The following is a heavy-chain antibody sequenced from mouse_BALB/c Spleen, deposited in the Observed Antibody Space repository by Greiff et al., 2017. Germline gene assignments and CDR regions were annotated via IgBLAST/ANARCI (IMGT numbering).Heavy chain of an antibody. V-gene: IGHV2-4-1*01. D-gene: IGHD1-1*01. CDR1: GFSLTSYG. CDR2: IWSGGST. CDR3: ARQEGYYGSSYNWYFDV. Sequence: VQLKESGPGLVQPSQSLSITCTVSGFSLTSYGVHWVRQSPGKGLEWLGVIWSGGSTDYNAAFISRLSISKDNSKSQVFFKMNSLQADDTAIYYCARQEGYYGSSYNWYFDVWGAGTTVTVSS. J-gene: IGHJ1*01.